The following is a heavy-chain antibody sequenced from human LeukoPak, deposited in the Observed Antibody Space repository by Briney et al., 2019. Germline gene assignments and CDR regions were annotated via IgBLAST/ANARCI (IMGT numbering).Heavy chain of an antibody. Sequence: SQTLSLTCTVSGGSISSGGYYWSWIRQHPGKGLEWIGYIYYSGSTYYNPSLKSRVTTSVDTSKDQFSLKLSSVTAADTAVYYCARDQYYDSSYGAFDIWGQGTMVTVSS. CDR3: ARDQYYDSSYGAFDI. D-gene: IGHD3-22*01. V-gene: IGHV4-31*03. J-gene: IGHJ3*02. CDR2: IYYSGST. CDR1: GGSISSGGYY.